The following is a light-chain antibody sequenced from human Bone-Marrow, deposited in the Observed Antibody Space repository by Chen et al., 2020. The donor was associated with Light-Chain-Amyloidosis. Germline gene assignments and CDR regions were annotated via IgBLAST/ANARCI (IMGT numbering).Light chain of an antibody. Sequence: QSALTQPHSVSGSPGQSVTISCTGTSSDIGGYDYVSWYQQYPSTAPKLIIYDVNKRPSGVTDRFSASKSANTASLTISGLQADDEAEYHCCAYAGTYTWLFGGGTRLTVL. CDR3: CAYAGTYTWL. J-gene: IGLJ3*02. CDR1: SSDIGGYDY. V-gene: IGLV2-11*01. CDR2: DVN.